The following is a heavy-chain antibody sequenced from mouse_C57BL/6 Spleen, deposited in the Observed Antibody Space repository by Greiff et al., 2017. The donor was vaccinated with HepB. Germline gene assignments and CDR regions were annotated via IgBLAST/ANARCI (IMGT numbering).Heavy chain of an antibody. D-gene: IGHD2-5*01. CDR1: GYTFTSYW. CDR3: ARYSNYPYDFDD. J-gene: IGHJ2*01. CDR2: IDPSDSDT. Sequence: QVQLQQPGAELVRPGSSVKLSCKASGYTFTSYWMHWVKQRPIQGLEWIGNIDPSDSDTHYNQKFKDKATLTVDKSSSTAYMQLSSLTSEDSAVYYCARYSNYPYDFDDWGKGATLTVAS. V-gene: IGHV1-52*01.